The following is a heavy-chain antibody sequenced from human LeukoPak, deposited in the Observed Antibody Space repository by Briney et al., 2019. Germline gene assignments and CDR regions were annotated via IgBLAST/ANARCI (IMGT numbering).Heavy chain of an antibody. J-gene: IGHJ4*02. CDR1: GYSFTSYW. CDR3: ARPPGSTSSVLAY. Sequence: ESLKISCKGSGYSFTSYWIGWVRQMPGKGLEWMGFINPTDSDTIYSPSFQGQVTMSADKSISTAFLQWTSLKASDTAIYYCARPPGSTSSVLAYWGQGTLVTVSS. V-gene: IGHV5-51*01. CDR2: INPTDSDT. D-gene: IGHD6-6*01.